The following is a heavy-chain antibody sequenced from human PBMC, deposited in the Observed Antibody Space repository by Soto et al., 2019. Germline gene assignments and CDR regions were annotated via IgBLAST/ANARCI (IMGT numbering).Heavy chain of an antibody. Sequence: EVQLVESGGGLVQPGGSLRLSCAASGFTFSSYEMNWVRQAPGKGLEWVSYISSSGSTINYADSVKGRFIISRDNAKNSLFLQMNSLRAEDTAVYYCTRDSLSGSYSDYWGQGTLVTVSS. D-gene: IGHD1-26*01. J-gene: IGHJ4*02. CDR1: GFTFSSYE. CDR3: TRDSLSGSYSDY. CDR2: ISSSGSTI. V-gene: IGHV3-48*03.